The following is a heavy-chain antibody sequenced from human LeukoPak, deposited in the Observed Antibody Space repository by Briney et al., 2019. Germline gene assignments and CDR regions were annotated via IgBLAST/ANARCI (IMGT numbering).Heavy chain of an antibody. Sequence: SETLSLTCTVSGGSISSHYWSWIRQPPGKTLEGIGYIYYSRSTNYNPSLMSRVTISLDSSKNQFSLKLSSVPAADTAVYYCARGSGQWGFDSWGQGTLVPVSS. CDR1: GGSISSHY. V-gene: IGHV4-59*11. CDR3: ARGSGQWGFDS. J-gene: IGHJ4*02. CDR2: IYYSRST. D-gene: IGHD3-10*01.